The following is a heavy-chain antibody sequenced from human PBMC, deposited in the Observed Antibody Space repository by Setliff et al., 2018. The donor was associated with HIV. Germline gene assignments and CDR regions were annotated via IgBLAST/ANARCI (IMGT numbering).Heavy chain of an antibody. CDR1: GGPFTSA. V-gene: IGHV1-69*13. J-gene: IGHJ6*03. Sequence: SVKVSCKASGGPFTSAFNWVRQVPGQGLEWMGGIIPIFGTANYAQNFGGRVTITADQSTTTSYLQLNSLRFEDTAIYYCASDSPAARFEELEAHYYYFMDVWGKGTTVTVSS. CDR3: ASDSPAARFEELEAHYYYFMDV. D-gene: IGHD3-10*01. CDR2: IIPIFGTA.